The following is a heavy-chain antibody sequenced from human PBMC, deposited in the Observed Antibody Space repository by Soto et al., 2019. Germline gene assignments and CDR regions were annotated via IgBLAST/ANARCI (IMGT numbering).Heavy chain of an antibody. CDR2: TYSGGST. D-gene: IGHD2-8*01. CDR3: ARGLTYYYYYMDV. CDR1: GFTVSSNY. V-gene: IGHV3-53*04. Sequence: PGVSLRLPSAASGFTVSSNYMSSVRQAPGKGLEWVSVTYSGGSTYYADSVQGRFTISRHNSKNTLYLKMNSLRAEDTAVYYCARGLTYYYYYMDVWGKGTTVTVSS. J-gene: IGHJ6*03.